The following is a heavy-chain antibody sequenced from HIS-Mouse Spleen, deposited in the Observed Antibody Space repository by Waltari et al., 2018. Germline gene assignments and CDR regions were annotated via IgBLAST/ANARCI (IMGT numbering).Heavy chain of an antibody. CDR1: GFTFSSYG. J-gene: IGHJ5*02. CDR3: ARVTLAGGFDP. V-gene: IGHV3-33*01. CDR2: IWYDGSNK. D-gene: IGHD3-16*01. Sequence: QVQLVESGGGVVQPGRSLRLSCAASGFTFSSYGMHWVRQAPGKGLGWVAVIWYDGSNKYYADSVKGRFTISRDNSKNTLYLQMNSLRAEDTAVYYCARVTLAGGFDPWGQGTLVTVSS.